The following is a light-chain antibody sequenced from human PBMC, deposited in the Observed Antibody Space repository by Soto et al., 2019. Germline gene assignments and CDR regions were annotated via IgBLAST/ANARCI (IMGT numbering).Light chain of an antibody. CDR2: AAS. Sequence: DIQMTQSPSSVSASLGDRVTITCRASQGISSWLAWYQQKPGKAPNLLIYAASSLHSGVPSRFSGSGFGTDFTLTISSLKPEDVATYYCQHLNGRFTFGPGTKVDIK. V-gene: IGKV1-12*01. CDR1: QGISSW. CDR3: QHLNGRFT. J-gene: IGKJ3*01.